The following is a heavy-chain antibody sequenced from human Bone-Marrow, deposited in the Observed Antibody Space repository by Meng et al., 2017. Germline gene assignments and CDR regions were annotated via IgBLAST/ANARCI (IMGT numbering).Heavy chain of an antibody. CDR1: GGSFSGYY. Sequence: QVAPQQWGAGLLKPSETLSLTCAVYGGSFSGYYWSWIRQPPGKGLEWIGEINHSGSTNYNPSLKSRVTISVDTSKNQFSLKLSSVTAADTAVYYCARGLRAARPLLFGYWGQGTLVTVSS. CDR2: INHSGST. V-gene: IGHV4-34*01. J-gene: IGHJ4*02. D-gene: IGHD6-6*01. CDR3: ARGLRAARPLLFGY.